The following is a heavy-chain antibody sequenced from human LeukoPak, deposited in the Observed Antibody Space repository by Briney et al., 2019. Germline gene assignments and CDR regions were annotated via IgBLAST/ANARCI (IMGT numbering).Heavy chain of an antibody. Sequence: PSETLSLXCAVYGGSFSGYYWSWIRQPPGKGLEWIGEINHSGSTNYNPSLKSRVTISVDTSKNQFSLKLSSVTAADTAVYYCASLGRSIAARSLYYYYMDVWGKGTTVTVSS. D-gene: IGHD6-6*01. CDR2: INHSGST. J-gene: IGHJ6*03. V-gene: IGHV4-34*01. CDR1: GGSFSGYY. CDR3: ASLGRSIAARSLYYYYMDV.